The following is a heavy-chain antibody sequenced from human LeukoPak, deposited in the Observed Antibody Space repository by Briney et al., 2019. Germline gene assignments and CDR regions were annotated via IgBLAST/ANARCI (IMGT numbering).Heavy chain of an antibody. Sequence: ASVKVSCKASGDIFTTYYMHWGRHAPGQGLEWRGISNPSGVSTSYAQRCQGRVTMTTDTSTRTVYMELSSLGPEDTDVYYCAKDGGYCSSTSCYGSHFDLWGRGTLVTVSS. CDR1: GDIFTTYY. J-gene: IGHJ2*01. V-gene: IGHV1-46*01. CDR3: AKDGGYCSSTSCYGSHFDL. D-gene: IGHD2-2*01. CDR2: SNPSGVST.